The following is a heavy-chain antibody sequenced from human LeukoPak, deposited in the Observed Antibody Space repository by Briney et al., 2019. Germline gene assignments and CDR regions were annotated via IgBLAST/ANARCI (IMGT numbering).Heavy chain of an antibody. D-gene: IGHD2-15*01. CDR3: ERDVFRGNCSGHTCFLRDS. V-gene: IGHV1-18*01. Sequence: EASVKVSCKASGNTFTRYGITWVRHAPEQGLEWMGCVSAYNGNTNYAQKLQGRLTVTTDTSTNTDYMELRSLRPVDTPGYYCERDVFRGNCSGHTCFLRDSWGQGSLVTVSS. CDR2: VSAYNGNT. CDR1: GNTFTRYG. J-gene: IGHJ4*02.